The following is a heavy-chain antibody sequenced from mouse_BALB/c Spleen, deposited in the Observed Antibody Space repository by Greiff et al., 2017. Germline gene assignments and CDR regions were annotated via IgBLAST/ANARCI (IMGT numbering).Heavy chain of an antibody. J-gene: IGHJ3*01. CDR1: GFSLTSYG. CDR2: IWSGGST. D-gene: IGHD2-4*01. Sequence: VQLKQSGPGLVQPSQSLSITCTVSGFSLTSYGVHWVRQSPGKGLEWLGVIWSGGSTDYNAAFISRLSISKDNSKSQVFFKMNSLQANDTAIYYCARGPTMITAWFAYWGQGTLVTVSA. V-gene: IGHV2-2*02. CDR3: ARGPTMITAWFAY.